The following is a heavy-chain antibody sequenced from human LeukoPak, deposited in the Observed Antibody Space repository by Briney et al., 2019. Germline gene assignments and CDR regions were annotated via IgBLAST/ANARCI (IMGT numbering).Heavy chain of an antibody. J-gene: IGHJ5*02. Sequence: GGSLRLSCAASGFTFSSYAMSWVRQAPGKGLEWVSAISGSGGSTYYADSVKGRFTISRDNSKNTLYLQMNSLRAEDTAVYYCAKDSEGGPIGGSSWPNWFDPWGQGTLVTVSS. D-gene: IGHD6-13*01. CDR1: GFTFSSYA. V-gene: IGHV3-23*01. CDR2: ISGSGGST. CDR3: AKDSEGGPIGGSSWPNWFDP.